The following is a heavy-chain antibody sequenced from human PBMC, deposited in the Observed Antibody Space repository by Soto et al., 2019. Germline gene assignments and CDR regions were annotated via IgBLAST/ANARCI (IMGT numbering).Heavy chain of an antibody. D-gene: IGHD3-10*01. J-gene: IGHJ4*02. Sequence: QVQLQESGPGLVKPSQTLSLTCTVSGGSISSGDYYWSWIRQPPGKGLEWIGYIYYSGSTYYNPTLKSRVTISVDTSKNQVSLKLSSVTAADTAVYYCAREDFYGSNNVDYGSQGTLVTVTS. V-gene: IGHV4-30-4*01. CDR3: AREDFYGSNNVDY. CDR1: GGSISSGDYY. CDR2: IYYSGST.